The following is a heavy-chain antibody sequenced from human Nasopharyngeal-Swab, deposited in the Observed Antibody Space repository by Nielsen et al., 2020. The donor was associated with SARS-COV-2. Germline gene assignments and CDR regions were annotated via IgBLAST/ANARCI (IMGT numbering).Heavy chain of an antibody. D-gene: IGHD1-1*01. V-gene: IGHV3-21*01. J-gene: IGHJ3*02. Sequence: GESLKISCAASGFTFSSYSMDWVRQAPGKGLEWVSSISSSSSYIYYADSVKGRFTISRDNAKNSLYLQMNSLRAEDTAVYYCARSQGERRADAFDIWGQGTMVTVSS. CDR2: ISSSSSYI. CDR3: ARSQGERRADAFDI. CDR1: GFTFSSYS.